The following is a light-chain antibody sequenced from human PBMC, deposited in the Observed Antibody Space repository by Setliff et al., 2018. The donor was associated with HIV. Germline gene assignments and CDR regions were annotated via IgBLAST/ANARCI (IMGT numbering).Light chain of an antibody. CDR3: SSYTSSSTLG. Sequence: QSVLTQPASVSGSPGQSITISCTGTSSDVGGYNYVSWYQQHPNKAPKLMIYELSDRPSGVSNRFSGSKSGNTASLTISGLQAEDEADYYCSSYTSSSTLGFGTGTKGTVL. CDR1: SSDVGGYNY. J-gene: IGLJ1*01. CDR2: ELS. V-gene: IGLV2-14*03.